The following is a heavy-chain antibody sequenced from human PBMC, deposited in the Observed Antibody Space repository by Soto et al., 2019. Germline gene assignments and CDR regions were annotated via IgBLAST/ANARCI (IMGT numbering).Heavy chain of an antibody. V-gene: IGHV1-69*13. CDR1: GGTFSSYA. J-gene: IGHJ6*02. CDR3: ARDRGIAAPLRGYYYGMDV. D-gene: IGHD6-13*01. Sequence: GASVKVSCKASGGTFSSYAISWVRQAPGQGLDWMGGIIPIFGTANYAQKFQGRVTITADESTSTAYMELSSLRSEDTAVYYCARDRGIAAPLRGYYYGMDVWGQGTTVTVSS. CDR2: IIPIFGTA.